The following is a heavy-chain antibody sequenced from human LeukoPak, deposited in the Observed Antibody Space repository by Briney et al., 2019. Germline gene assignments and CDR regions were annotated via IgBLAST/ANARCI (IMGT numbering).Heavy chain of an antibody. CDR3: ARVMVAWFGDKAFDY. J-gene: IGHJ4*02. V-gene: IGHV1-46*01. CDR1: GYTFTHYY. D-gene: IGHD3-10*01. CDR2: INPNGGAT. Sequence: ASVKVSCKASGYTFTHYYIHWVRQAPGQGLECMGIINPNGGATSYTQKFQGRVTMTRDTSTSTVYMELSSLRSEDTAVYYCARVMVAWFGDKAFDYWGQGTLVTVSS.